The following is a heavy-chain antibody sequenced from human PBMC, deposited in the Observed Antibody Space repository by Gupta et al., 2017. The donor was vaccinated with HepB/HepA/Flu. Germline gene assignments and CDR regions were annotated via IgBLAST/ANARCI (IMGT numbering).Heavy chain of an antibody. J-gene: IGHJ6*01. CDR3: ARDGGGCRF. Sequence: QLQLLQSGAEVKTPGASVRVSCKASGYTFSSYGISWLRQAPGQSLEWMGWISVYSGNKVYKQNLQGRVTMISDKIWSNHHMEQRSWRPEGRGIFLCARDGGGCRFWG. CDR2: ISVYSGNK. V-gene: IGHV1-18*01. CDR1: GYTFSSYG.